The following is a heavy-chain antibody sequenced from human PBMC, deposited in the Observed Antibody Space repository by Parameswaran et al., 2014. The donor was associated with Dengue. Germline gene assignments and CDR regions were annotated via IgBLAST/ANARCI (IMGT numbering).Heavy chain of an antibody. Sequence: RWIRQPPGKGLEWVSAISGSGGSTYYADSVKGRFTISRDNSKNTLYLQMNSLRAEDTAVYYCAKSGTIAAAGRDYWGQGTLVTVSS. V-gene: IGHV3-23*01. CDR2: ISGSGGST. D-gene: IGHD6-13*01. J-gene: IGHJ4*02. CDR3: AKSGTIAAAGRDY.